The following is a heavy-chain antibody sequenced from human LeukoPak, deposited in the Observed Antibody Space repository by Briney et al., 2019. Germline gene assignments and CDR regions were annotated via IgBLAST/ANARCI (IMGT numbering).Heavy chain of an antibody. CDR3: AKVAEYGDNDAFDI. CDR2: IRYDGNKK. V-gene: IGHV3-30*02. J-gene: IGHJ3*02. Sequence: GGSLRLSCAASGFTFSNYGMHWARQAAGKGLEWVAFIRYDGNKKYYVDSGKGRFTVSRDNSKNTLYLQLNSLRAEDTAVYYCAKVAEYGDNDAFDIWGQGTMVTDSS. D-gene: IGHD4-17*01. CDR1: GFTFSNYG.